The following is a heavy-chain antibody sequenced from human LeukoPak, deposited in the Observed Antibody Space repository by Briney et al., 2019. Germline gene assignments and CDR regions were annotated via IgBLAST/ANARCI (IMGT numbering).Heavy chain of an antibody. CDR2: IYYSGST. V-gene: IGHV4-39*01. CDR3: ARTRYYYGSRSYGAPYYFDY. Sequence: PSETLSLTCTVSGGSISSNSYYWGWIRQPPGKGLEWIGSIYYSGSTYYNPSLKNRLTISVDTSKNQFSLKLSSVTAADTAVYYRARTRYYYGSRSYGAPYYFDYWDQGTLVTVSS. CDR1: GGSISSNSYY. J-gene: IGHJ4*02. D-gene: IGHD3-10*01.